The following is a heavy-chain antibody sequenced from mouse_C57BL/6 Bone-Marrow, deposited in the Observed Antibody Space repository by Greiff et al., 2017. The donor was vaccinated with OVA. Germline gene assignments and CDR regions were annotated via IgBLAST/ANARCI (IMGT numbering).Heavy chain of an antibody. D-gene: IGHD2-3*01. CDR1: GYTFTSYW. V-gene: IGHV1-52*01. J-gene: IGHJ1*03. CDR3: ARGWLLPPYWYFDV. CDR2: IDPSDSET. Sequence: QVQLQQPGAELVRPGSSVKLSCKASGYTFTSYWMHWVKQRPIQGLEWIGNIDPSDSETHYNQKFKDKATLTVDKSSSTAYMQLSSLTSEDSAVYYCARGWLLPPYWYFDVWGTGTTVTVSS.